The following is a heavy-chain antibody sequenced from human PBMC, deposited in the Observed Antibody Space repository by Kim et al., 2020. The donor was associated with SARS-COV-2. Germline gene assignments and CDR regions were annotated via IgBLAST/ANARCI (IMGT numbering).Heavy chain of an antibody. J-gene: IGHJ4*02. CDR3: ARDSPMTYYYDSSGYQLRFPLSLDY. Sequence: ASVKVSCKASGYTFTSYGISWVRQAPGQGLEWMGWISAYNGNTNYAQKLQGRVTMTTDTSTSTAYMELRSLRSDDTAVYYCARDSPMTYYYDSSGYQLRFPLSLDYWGQGTLVTVSS. V-gene: IGHV1-18*01. D-gene: IGHD3-22*01. CDR1: GYTFTSYG. CDR2: ISAYNGNT.